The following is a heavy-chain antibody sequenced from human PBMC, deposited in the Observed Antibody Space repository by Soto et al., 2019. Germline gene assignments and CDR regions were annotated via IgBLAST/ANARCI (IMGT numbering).Heavy chain of an antibody. D-gene: IGHD6-13*01. CDR2: IWYDGSNK. J-gene: IGHJ6*02. CDR3: ARDRGYSSSWYYYYYGMDV. V-gene: IGHV3-33*01. CDR1: GFTFSSYG. Sequence: PGGSLRLSCAASGFTFSSYGMHWVRQAPGKGLEWVAVIWYDGSNKYYADSVKGRFTISRDNSKNTLYLQMNSLRAEDTAVYYCARDRGYSSSWYYYYYGMDVWGQGTTVTVSS.